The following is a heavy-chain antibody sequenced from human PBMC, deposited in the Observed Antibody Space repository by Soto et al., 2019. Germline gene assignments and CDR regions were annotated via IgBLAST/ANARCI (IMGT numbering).Heavy chain of an antibody. CDR1: GFTSSNYW. J-gene: IGHJ6*02. CDR2: INPDGSST. V-gene: IGHV3-74*01. D-gene: IGHD4-4*01. Sequence: GGSLRLSCAASGFTSSNYWMHWVRQDPGKALAWVSRINPDGSSTSYADSVKGRFTISRDDAKNTLYLQMNSLRVEDSAVYYCVRFTTVTTFNSYGMDVWGQGTTVTVSS. CDR3: VRFTTVTTFNSYGMDV.